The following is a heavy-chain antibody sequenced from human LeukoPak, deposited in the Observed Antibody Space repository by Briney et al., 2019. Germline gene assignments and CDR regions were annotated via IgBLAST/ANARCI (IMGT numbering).Heavy chain of an antibody. CDR3: ARVSKCSSSSCYASGAFDI. D-gene: IGHD2-2*01. CDR2: IYTSGST. Sequence: PSETLSLTCTVSGGSISSYYWSWIRQPAGKGLEWIGRIYTSGSTNYNPSLKSRVTMSVDTSKNQFSLKLSSVTAADSALYYCARVSKCSSSSCYASGAFDIWGQGTMVTVSS. CDR1: GGSISSYY. V-gene: IGHV4-4*07. J-gene: IGHJ3*02.